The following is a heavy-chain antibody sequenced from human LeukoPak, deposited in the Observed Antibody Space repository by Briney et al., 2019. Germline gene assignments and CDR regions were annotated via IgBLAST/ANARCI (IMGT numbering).Heavy chain of an antibody. J-gene: IGHJ4*02. V-gene: IGHV3-7*01. CDR1: RFTFSTYR. CDR2: IKHDGSEK. CDR3: ARITGIEAAGDY. Sequence: GGSLRDSCVASRFTFSTYRMSELRQAPARGLAGVANIKHDGSEKSYVDSVRGRFTISRDNAKNSLYLQLNSLRAEDTALYYCARITGIEAAGDYWGQGTLVTVSS. D-gene: IGHD6-13*01.